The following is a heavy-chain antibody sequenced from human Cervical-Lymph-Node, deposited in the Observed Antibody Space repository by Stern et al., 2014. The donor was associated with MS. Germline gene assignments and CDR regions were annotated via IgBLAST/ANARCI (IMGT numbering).Heavy chain of an antibody. J-gene: IGHJ6*02. CDR2: IRNKASHYGT. CDR1: GFTFTAHF. D-gene: IGHD1/OR15-1a*01. V-gene: IGHV3-72*01. CDR3: VRDNKFYGIDV. Sequence: EDQLVESGGGLLQPGGSLRLSCAVPGFTFTAHFIDWVRQAPGKGLEWVRRIRNKASHYGTEYAASVKGRFTLSRDDSENSLSLQMNSLKTEDTAVYYCVRDNKFYGIDVWGQGTTVTVSS.